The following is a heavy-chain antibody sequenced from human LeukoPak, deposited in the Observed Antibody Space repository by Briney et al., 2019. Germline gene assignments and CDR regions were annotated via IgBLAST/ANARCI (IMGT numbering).Heavy chain of an antibody. CDR3: AREGDSYGSDGIGYYYMDV. CDR2: ISAYNGNT. Sequence: ASVKVSCKASGYTFTSYGISWVRQAPGQGLEWMGWISAYNGNTNYAQKLQGRVTLTTDTSTSTAYMELRSLRSDDTAVYYCAREGDSYGSDGIGYYYMDVWGKGTTVTVSS. CDR1: GYTFTSYG. J-gene: IGHJ6*03. D-gene: IGHD5-18*01. V-gene: IGHV1-18*01.